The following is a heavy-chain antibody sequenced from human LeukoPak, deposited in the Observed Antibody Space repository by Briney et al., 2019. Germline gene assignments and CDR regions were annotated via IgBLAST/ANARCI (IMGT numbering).Heavy chain of an antibody. V-gene: IGHV1-8*01. Sequence: ASVKVSCKASGYTFTSYDINWVRQATGQGLEWMGWMNPNSGNTGYAQKFQGRVTMTRNTSISTAYMELSSLRSEDTAVYYCARAQGSGSPGHHYGVDVWGQGTTVTVSS. CDR3: ARAQGSGSPGHHYGVDV. D-gene: IGHD1-26*01. CDR2: MNPNSGNT. CDR1: GYTFTSYD. J-gene: IGHJ6*02.